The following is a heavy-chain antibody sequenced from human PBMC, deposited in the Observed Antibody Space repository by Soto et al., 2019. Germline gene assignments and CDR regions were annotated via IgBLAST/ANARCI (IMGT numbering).Heavy chain of an antibody. CDR3: ARDYDILTGYSRGGYYYGMDV. V-gene: IGHV3-21*01. D-gene: IGHD3-9*01. Sequence: EVQLVESGGGLVKPGGSLRLSCAASGFTFSSYSMNWVRQAPGKGLEWVSSISSSSSYIYYADSVKGRFTISRDNAKNALDLQMNSPRAEDTAVYYCARDYDILTGYSRGGYYYGMDVWGQGTTVTVSS. CDR2: ISSSSSYI. J-gene: IGHJ6*02. CDR1: GFTFSSYS.